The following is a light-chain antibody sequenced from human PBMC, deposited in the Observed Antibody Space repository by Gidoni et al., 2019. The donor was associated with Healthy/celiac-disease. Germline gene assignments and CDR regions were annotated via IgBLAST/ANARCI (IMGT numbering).Light chain of an antibody. J-gene: IGKJ1*01. CDR1: QSISSW. CDR3: QQYNSYSPT. Sequence: IQMTQSPSTLSASVGDRVTITCRASQSISSWLAWYQQKPGKAHKLLIYDASSLESGVPSRFSGSGSGTEFTLTISSLQPDDFATYYCQQYNSYSPTFGKGTKVEIK. CDR2: DAS. V-gene: IGKV1-5*01.